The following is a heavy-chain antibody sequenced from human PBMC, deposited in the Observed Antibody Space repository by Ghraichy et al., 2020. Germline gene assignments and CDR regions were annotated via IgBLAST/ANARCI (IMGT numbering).Heavy chain of an antibody. D-gene: IGHD3-22*01. Sequence: SETLSLTCTVSGGSVSSGSYYWSWIRQPPGKGLEWIGCIYYSGSTNYNPSLKSRVTISVDTSKNQISLKLSSVTAADTAVYYCARDRDADGSGYYPLHDAFDIWGQGTMVTVSS. CDR2: IYYSGST. V-gene: IGHV4-61*01. J-gene: IGHJ3*02. CDR3: ARDRDADGSGYYPLHDAFDI. CDR1: GGSVSSGSYY.